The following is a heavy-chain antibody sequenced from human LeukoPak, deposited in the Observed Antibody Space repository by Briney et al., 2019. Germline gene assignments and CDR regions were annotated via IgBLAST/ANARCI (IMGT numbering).Heavy chain of an antibody. CDR3: AKIGFGGLPYGMHL. CDR2: ITNDGGNK. CDR1: GFTFSSLD. D-gene: IGHD3-10*01. J-gene: IGHJ6*02. V-gene: IGHV3-30*18. Sequence: PGGSQRLSCAASGFTFSSLDMQWVRQAPGKGLEWLAVITNDGGNKYYADSVRGRLTISRDNSKNSLYLQMNSLEAEDTALYFCAKIGFGGLPYGMHLWGRETTVSVPS.